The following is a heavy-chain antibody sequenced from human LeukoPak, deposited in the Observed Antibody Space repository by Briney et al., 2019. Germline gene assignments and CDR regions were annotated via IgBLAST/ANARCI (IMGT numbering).Heavy chain of an antibody. CDR3: ARGYCSSTSCFDA. V-gene: IGHV4-34*01. CDR2: INHSGST. CDR1: GGSFSGYY. Sequence: SETLSLTCAVYGGSFSGYYWSWIRQPPGKGLEWIGEINHSGSTNYNPSLKSRVTISVDTSKNQFSLKLSSVTAADTAVYYCARGYCSSTSCFDAWGQGTLVTVSS. J-gene: IGHJ5*02. D-gene: IGHD2-2*01.